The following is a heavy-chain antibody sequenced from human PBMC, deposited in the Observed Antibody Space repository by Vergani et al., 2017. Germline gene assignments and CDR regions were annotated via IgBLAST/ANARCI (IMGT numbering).Heavy chain of an antibody. Sequence: QVQLVESGRGVVQPGRSLRLYCAASGFTFSSYGMHWVRQAPGKGLQWVAVISYDGSNQYYADSVKGRFTLARDNSKNTLFLQINSLSAEDTAVYHCAKDFQKQWLLPALDAFDFWGQGTMVTVSS. CDR3: AKDFQKQWLLPALDAFDF. V-gene: IGHV3-30*18. J-gene: IGHJ3*01. D-gene: IGHD6-19*01. CDR2: ISYDGSNQ. CDR1: GFTFSSYG.